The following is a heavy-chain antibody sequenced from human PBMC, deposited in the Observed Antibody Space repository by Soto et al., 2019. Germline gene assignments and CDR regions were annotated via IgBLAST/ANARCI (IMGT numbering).Heavy chain of an antibody. Sequence: SETLSLTCTVSGDSVTSNVWWSWVRQPPGKGLEWIGEAYHNGLTDYNPSLKSRVTMSVDTTKNEFSLKLTSLTAADTAIYYCARDHEVPGESERFDYWGQGTLVTVSS. J-gene: IGHJ4*02. CDR2: AYHNGLT. CDR1: GDSVTSNVW. CDR3: ARDHEVPGESERFDY. V-gene: IGHV4-4*02. D-gene: IGHD2-21*01.